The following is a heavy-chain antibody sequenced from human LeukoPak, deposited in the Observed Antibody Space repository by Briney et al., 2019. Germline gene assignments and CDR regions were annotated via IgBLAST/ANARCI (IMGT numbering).Heavy chain of an antibody. CDR2: MYSDGSA. J-gene: IGHJ4*02. CDR1: GFTVSSNY. D-gene: IGHD6-19*01. CDR3: ARTIAMTGIDYFDQ. Sequence: PGGSLRLPCAAPGFTVSSNYMSWVRQAPGKGLEWVSVMYSDGSAYYADSVKGRFTISRDNSKNRLFLQMNSLRAEDTAVYFCARTIAMTGIDYFDQWGQGTLVTVS. V-gene: IGHV3-53*01.